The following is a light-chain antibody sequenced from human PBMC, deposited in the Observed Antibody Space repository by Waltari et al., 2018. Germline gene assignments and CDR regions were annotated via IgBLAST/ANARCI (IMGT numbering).Light chain of an antibody. Sequence: DIQLTQSPSTLSASVGDRVTLTCRASQGIGRWLAWYQQKPGKTPDLLIYKASILERGVPSRFSGSGSGTEFTLTITGLQPDDFATYYCQQYNSYPWTFGQGTKVEIK. V-gene: IGKV1-5*03. CDR2: KAS. CDR1: QGIGRW. CDR3: QQYNSYPWT. J-gene: IGKJ1*01.